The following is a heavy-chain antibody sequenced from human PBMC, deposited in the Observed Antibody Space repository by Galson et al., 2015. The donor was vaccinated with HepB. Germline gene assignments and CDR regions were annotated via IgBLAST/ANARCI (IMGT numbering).Heavy chain of an antibody. Sequence: SLRLSCAASGSTFSSYCMHWVRQAPGKGLEWVADISYDGSNKYYVDSVKGRFTISRDNSKNTLYLQMSSLRAEDTAVYYCARVATGSYYFDYWGQLTLVTVSS. J-gene: IGHJ4*02. V-gene: IGHV3-30*03. CDR1: GSTFSSYC. D-gene: IGHD7-27*01. CDR3: ARVATGSYYFDY. CDR2: ISYDGSNK.